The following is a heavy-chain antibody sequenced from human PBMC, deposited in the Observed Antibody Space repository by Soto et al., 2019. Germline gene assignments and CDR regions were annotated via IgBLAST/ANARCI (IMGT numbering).Heavy chain of an antibody. Sequence: QVQLVESGGGVVQPGRSLRLSCVASGFTFSSFGMHWVRQAPGKGLEWVAVIWYDGSNRFYADSVKGRFTISRDNSKNTLYLQMNSLRAEDTAVYYCAKDRHNYDILTALDYWGQGTLVTVSS. CDR3: AKDRHNYDILTALDY. J-gene: IGHJ4*02. CDR1: GFTFSSFG. D-gene: IGHD3-9*01. V-gene: IGHV3-33*06. CDR2: IWYDGSNR.